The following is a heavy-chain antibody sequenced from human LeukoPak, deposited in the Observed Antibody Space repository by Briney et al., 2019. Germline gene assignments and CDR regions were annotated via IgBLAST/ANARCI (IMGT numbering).Heavy chain of an antibody. D-gene: IGHD3-22*01. CDR2: IYYSGST. J-gene: IGHJ4*02. Sequence: PSETLSLTCTVSGGSISSSSYYWGWIRQPPGKGLEWIGSIYYSGSTYYNPSLKSRVTISVDTSKNQFSLKLSSVTAADTAVYYCARLTYYYDSSGPYTVDYWGQGTLVTVFS. CDR1: GGSISSSSYY. V-gene: IGHV4-39*01. CDR3: ARLTYYYDSSGPYTVDY.